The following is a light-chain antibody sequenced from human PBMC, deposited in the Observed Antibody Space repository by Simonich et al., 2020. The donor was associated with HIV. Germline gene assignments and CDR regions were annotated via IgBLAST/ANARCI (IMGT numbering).Light chain of an antibody. CDR1: QSVLYSSNNKNY. Sequence: DIVMTQSPDSLTVSLGERATINCKSSQSVLYSSNNKNYLAWYQQKPGQPPKLLIYWASTRESWVPDRFSGSGSGTDFALTISSRQAEDVAVYYCQQYYTTPYTFGQGTKLEIK. CDR2: WAS. CDR3: QQYYTTPYT. V-gene: IGKV4-1*01. J-gene: IGKJ2*01.